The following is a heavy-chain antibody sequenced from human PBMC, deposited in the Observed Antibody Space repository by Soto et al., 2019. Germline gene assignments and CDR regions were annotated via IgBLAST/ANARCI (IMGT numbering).Heavy chain of an antibody. V-gene: IGHV4-59*01. CDR3: ARGWRYCSSTSCGSGYYYYGMDV. CDR2: IYYSGST. CDR1: GGSISSYY. Sequence: SETLSLTCTVSGGSISSYYWSWIRQPPGKGLEWIGYIYYSGSTNNNPSLKSRVTISVDTSKNQFSLKLSSVTAADTAVYYCARGWRYCSSTSCGSGYYYYGMDVWGQGTTVTVSS. D-gene: IGHD2-2*01. J-gene: IGHJ6*02.